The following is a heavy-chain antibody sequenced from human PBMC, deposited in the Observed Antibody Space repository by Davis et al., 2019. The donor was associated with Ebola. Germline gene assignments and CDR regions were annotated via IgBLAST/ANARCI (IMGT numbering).Heavy chain of an antibody. CDR3: TTDPHSSSWPYYFDY. J-gene: IGHJ4*02. D-gene: IGHD6-13*01. Sequence: GASLKISCAASGFTFSNAWMSWVRQAAGKGLEWVGRIKSKTDGGTTDYAAPVKGRFTISRDASKNTLYLQINSLKTEDTAVYYCTTDPHSSSWPYYFDYWGQGTLVTVSS. V-gene: IGHV3-15*01. CDR1: GFTFSNAW. CDR2: IKSKTDGGTT.